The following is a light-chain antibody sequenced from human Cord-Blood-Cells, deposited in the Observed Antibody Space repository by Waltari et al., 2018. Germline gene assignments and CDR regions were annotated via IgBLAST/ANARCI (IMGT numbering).Light chain of an antibody. Sequence: QSALPQPAAASASSGQSITISCTGTSSDGGGYNYVSWYQQHPGKAPKLMIYEVSNRPSGVSNRFSGSKSGNTASRTISGLQAEDEADYYCSSYTSSSTLVFGTGTKVTVL. J-gene: IGLJ1*01. CDR3: SSYTSSSTLV. CDR1: SSDGGGYNY. CDR2: EVS. V-gene: IGLV2-14*01.